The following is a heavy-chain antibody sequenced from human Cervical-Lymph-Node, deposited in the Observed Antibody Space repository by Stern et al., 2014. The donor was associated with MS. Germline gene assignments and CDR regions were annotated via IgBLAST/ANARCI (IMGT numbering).Heavy chain of an antibody. D-gene: IGHD6-19*01. J-gene: IGHJ1*01. CDR3: AREGRQWLVREHFSH. Sequence: VQLVESGAEVKKPGASVKVSCKASGYTFSSYGISWVRQAPGQGLEWMGWISAYNGNTIYAQKLQDRVTMTTDTSTSTAFMELRSLRSDDTAVYYCAREGRQWLVREHFSHWGQGTLVTVSS. V-gene: IGHV1-18*01. CDR2: ISAYNGNT. CDR1: GYTFSSYG.